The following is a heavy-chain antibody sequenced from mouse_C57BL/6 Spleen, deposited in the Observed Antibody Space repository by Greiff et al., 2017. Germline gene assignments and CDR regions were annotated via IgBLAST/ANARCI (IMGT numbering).Heavy chain of an antibody. V-gene: IGHV5-12*01. CDR2: ISNGGGRT. D-gene: IGHD2-5*01. CDR1: GFTFSDYY. J-gene: IGHJ1*03. Sequence: EVMLVESGGGLVQPGGSLKLSCAASGFTFSDYYMYWVRQTPEKRLEWVAYISNGGGRTYYPHTVKGRFPFSRAHAKTTLYLQRRPLESAETSMYYCARQAYYSRYWYFDVWGTGTTVTVSS. CDR3: ARQAYYSRYWYFDV.